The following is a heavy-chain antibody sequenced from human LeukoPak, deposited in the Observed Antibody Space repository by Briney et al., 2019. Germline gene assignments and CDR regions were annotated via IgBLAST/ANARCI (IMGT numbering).Heavy chain of an antibody. CDR1: GFTFDDYA. D-gene: IGHD1-26*01. J-gene: IGHJ4*02. V-gene: IGHV4-59*04. CDR3: AKSGGSGLIDY. CDR2: IYSSGNT. Sequence: PGGSLRLSCAASGFTFDDYAMHWVRQPPGKGLEWIGNIYSSGNTYYNASLKSRVTIYIDTSKNQFSLNLSSVTAADTAVYYCAKSGGSGLIDYWGQGTLVTVSS.